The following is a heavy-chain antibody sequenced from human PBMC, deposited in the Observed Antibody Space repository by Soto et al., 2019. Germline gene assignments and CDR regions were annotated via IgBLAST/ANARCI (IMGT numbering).Heavy chain of an antibody. D-gene: IGHD2-21*01. V-gene: IGHV3-13*01. CDR1: GFTFSNYD. CDR3: ARGRDSGLYYFDY. J-gene: IGHJ4*02. Sequence: GSLRLSCAASGFTFSNYDMHWVRQATGKGLEWVSTISTAGNTYSPGPVKGRFTTSRENAKNSLYLQMNSLRVDDTAVYYCARGRDSGLYYFDYWGRGTLVTVSS. CDR2: ISTAGNT.